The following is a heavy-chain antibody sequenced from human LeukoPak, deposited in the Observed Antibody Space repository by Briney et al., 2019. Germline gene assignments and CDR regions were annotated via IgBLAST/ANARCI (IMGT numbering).Heavy chain of an antibody. CDR3: ARSSYCGGDCTYNPY. J-gene: IGHJ4*02. Sequence: PSETLSLTCTVSGGSISSYYWSWLRQPPGKGLEWLGYIYYSGSTNYNPSLKSRVTISVDTSKHQFSLKLSSVTAADTAVYYCARSSYCGGDCTYNPYWGQGTLVTVSS. CDR1: GGSISSYY. CDR2: IYYSGST. V-gene: IGHV4-59*01. D-gene: IGHD2-21*01.